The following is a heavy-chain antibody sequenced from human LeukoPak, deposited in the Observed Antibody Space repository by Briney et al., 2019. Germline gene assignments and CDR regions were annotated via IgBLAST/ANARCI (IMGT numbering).Heavy chain of an antibody. CDR1: GGTFSSYA. J-gene: IGHJ5*02. V-gene: IGHV1-69*13. D-gene: IGHD4-17*01. CDR2: IIPIFGTA. CDR3: ASYGDYTPWFDP. Sequence: ASVKVSCKASGGTFSSYAISWVRQAPGQGLEWMGGIIPIFGTANYAQKFQGRVTITADESTSTAYMELRSLRSEDTAVYYCASYGDYTPWFDPWGQGTLVTVSS.